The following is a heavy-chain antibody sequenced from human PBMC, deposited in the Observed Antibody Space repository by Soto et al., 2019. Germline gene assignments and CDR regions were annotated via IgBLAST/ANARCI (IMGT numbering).Heavy chain of an antibody. CDR3: ARGDRAVAGRGLDY. Sequence: PSETLSLTCAVYGGSFSGYYWSWIRQPPGKGLEWIGEINHSGSTNYNPSLKSRVTISVDTSKNQFSLKLGSVTAADTAVYYCARGDRAVAGRGLDYWGQGTLVTVSS. CDR1: GGSFSGYY. J-gene: IGHJ4*02. D-gene: IGHD6-19*01. CDR2: INHSGST. V-gene: IGHV4-34*01.